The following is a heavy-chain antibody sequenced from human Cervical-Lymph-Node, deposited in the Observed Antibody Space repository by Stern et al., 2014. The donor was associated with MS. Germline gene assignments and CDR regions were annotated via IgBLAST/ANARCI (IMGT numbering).Heavy chain of an antibody. V-gene: IGHV1-2*02. J-gene: IGHJ4*02. D-gene: IGHD3/OR15-3a*01. CDR1: GYIFTDYY. CDR2: VNCNDGYT. CDR3: ARDSLGPMQIDF. Sequence: VQLVQSGAELKKPGASVRVSCKTSGYIFTDYYIHWLRQAPGQGLEWVGLVNCNDGYTDYAQKFRGIVTISRVRSVATSYLDVAGLTHDDTAVYYCARDSLGPMQIDFWGQGTLVTVSS.